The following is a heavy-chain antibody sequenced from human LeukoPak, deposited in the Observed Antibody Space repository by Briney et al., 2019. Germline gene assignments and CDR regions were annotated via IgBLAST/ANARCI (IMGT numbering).Heavy chain of an antibody. CDR3: ARGDDIVVVPAPRGNWFDP. V-gene: IGHV4-34*01. Sequence: SETLSLTCAVYGGSFSGYYWSWIRQPPGKGLEWIGEINHSGSTNYNPSLKSRVTISVDTSKNQFSLKLSSVTAAGTAVYYCARGDDIVVVPAPRGNWFDPWGQGTLVTVSS. D-gene: IGHD2-2*01. J-gene: IGHJ5*02. CDR2: INHSGST. CDR1: GGSFSGYY.